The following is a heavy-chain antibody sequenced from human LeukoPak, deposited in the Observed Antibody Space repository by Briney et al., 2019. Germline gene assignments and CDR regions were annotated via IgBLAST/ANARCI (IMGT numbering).Heavy chain of an antibody. V-gene: IGHV4-4*07. CDR1: GVSISSYY. CDR2: IYTSGST. Sequence: SETLSLTCTVSGVSISSYYWSWIRQPAGKGLEWIGHIYTSGSTNYNPSLKSRVTMSVDTSKNQFSLKLSSVTAADTAVYYCARDLYSSGWYYFDYWGQGTLVTVSS. CDR3: ARDLYSSGWYYFDY. J-gene: IGHJ4*02. D-gene: IGHD6-19*01.